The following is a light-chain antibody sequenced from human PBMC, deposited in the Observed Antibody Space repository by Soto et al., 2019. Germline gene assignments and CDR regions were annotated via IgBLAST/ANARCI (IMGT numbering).Light chain of an antibody. J-gene: IGLJ3*02. CDR3: SSYAGSNNLNWL. V-gene: IGLV2-8*01. CDR1: SSDVGGYNF. Sequence: QSALTQPPSASGSPGQSVTVSCTRTSSDVGGYNFVSWYQQHPGEAPKLMIYEVSKRPSGVPDRFSGSKSGNTASLTVSGLQAEDYADYYCSSYAGSNNLNWLFGGGTQLTV. CDR2: EVS.